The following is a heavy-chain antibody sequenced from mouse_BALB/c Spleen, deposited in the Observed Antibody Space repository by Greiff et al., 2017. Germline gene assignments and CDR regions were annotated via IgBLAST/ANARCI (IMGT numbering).Heavy chain of an antibody. Sequence: EVMLVESGGGLVQPGGSLKLSCAASGFTFSSYGMSWVRQTPDKRLELVATINSNGGSTYYPDSVKGRFTISRDNAKNTLYLQMSSLKSEDTAMYYCARDPYYYGSSYRWYFDVWGAGTTVTVSS. CDR3: ARDPYYYGSSYRWYFDV. CDR2: INSNGGST. V-gene: IGHV5-6-3*01. CDR1: GFTFSSYG. D-gene: IGHD1-1*01. J-gene: IGHJ1*01.